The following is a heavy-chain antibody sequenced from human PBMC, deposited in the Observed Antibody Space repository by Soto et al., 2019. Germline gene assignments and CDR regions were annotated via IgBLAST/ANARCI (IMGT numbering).Heavy chain of an antibody. J-gene: IGHJ4*02. CDR3: ARGRPYYFDY. D-gene: IGHD3-16*01. CDR2: ISGSSSAI. CDR1: GFSFSSFT. V-gene: IGHV3-48*02. Sequence: EVQLLESGGGLVQPGGSLRLSCAASGFSFSSFTMNWVRQAPGKGLEWLSYISGSSSAIYYADSVKGRFTISRDNAKNSLYLQMNSLRDEDTAVYYCARGRPYYFDYWGQGTLVTVSS.